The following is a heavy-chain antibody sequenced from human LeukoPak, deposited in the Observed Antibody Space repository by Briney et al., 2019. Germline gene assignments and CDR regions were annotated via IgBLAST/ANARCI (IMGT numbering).Heavy chain of an antibody. V-gene: IGHV3-21*01. CDR1: GFTFSRYS. Sequence: GGSLRLSCAASGFTFSRYSMNWVRQAPGKGLEWVSSISSSSGYIYYADSVKGRFTISRDNAKNSLYLQMNSLRAEDTAVYYCARDGLTYYYGSGSTGSDAFDIWGQGTMVTVSS. J-gene: IGHJ3*02. D-gene: IGHD3-10*01. CDR3: ARDGLTYYYGSGSTGSDAFDI. CDR2: ISSSSGYI.